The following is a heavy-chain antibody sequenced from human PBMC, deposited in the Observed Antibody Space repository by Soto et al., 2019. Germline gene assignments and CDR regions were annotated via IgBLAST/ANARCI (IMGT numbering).Heavy chain of an antibody. J-gene: IGHJ6*02. D-gene: IGHD1-20*01. CDR1: GFTFTRSG. CDR2: ISSDGGNK. Sequence: RGSVRLSCATSGFTFTRSGMHWVRQAPGKGLDWVAVISSDGGNKYYGDSVRGRFTISRDNSNNTLFLEMKSLRVDDTAVYYCAKLQFVRGILSNITDVWGQGTMVTVSS. CDR3: AKLQFVRGILSNITDV. V-gene: IGHV3-30*18.